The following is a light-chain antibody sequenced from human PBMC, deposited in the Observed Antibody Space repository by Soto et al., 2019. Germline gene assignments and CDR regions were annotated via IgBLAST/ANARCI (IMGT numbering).Light chain of an antibody. V-gene: IGLV2-14*01. CDR1: SSDVGGYNY. CDR2: EVS. Sequence: QSVLTQPASVSGSPGQSITISCTGTSSDVGGYNYVSWYQQHPGKAPKLMIYEVSNRPSGVSNRFSGSKSGNTASLTISGLHAEDEADYYCSSYTSSSTPYVFGTGTKVTAL. CDR3: SSYTSSSTPYV. J-gene: IGLJ1*01.